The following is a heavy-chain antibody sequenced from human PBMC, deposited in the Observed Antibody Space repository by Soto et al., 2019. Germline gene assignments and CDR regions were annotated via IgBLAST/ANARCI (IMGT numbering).Heavy chain of an antibody. CDR3: ATDVLAPPPHYYYSYYMDD. V-gene: IGHV1-2*02. CDR2: INLKYGDT. Sequence: QVQLVQSGAEVKKPGASVKVSCKAYGYTFTGYYVHWGRQAPGQGLEWVGCINLKYGDTNYAQKFHGRVSFTRDTSTSTVYLELSRLTSDDSAVYYCATDVLAPPPHYYYSYYMDDWGKGTTVTVSS. CDR1: GYTFTGYY. D-gene: IGHD3-3*02. J-gene: IGHJ6*03.